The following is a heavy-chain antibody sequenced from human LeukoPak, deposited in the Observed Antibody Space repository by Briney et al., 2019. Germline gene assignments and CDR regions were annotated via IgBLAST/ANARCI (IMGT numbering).Heavy chain of an antibody. Sequence: GGSLRLSCAASGFTFSDYYMSWIRQAPGKGLEWVSYISSSGSTIYYEDSVKGRFTISKDNDKNSLYLQMNSLRAEDTAVYYCAREYWPYYFDYWGQGTLVTVSS. J-gene: IGHJ4*02. V-gene: IGHV3-11*04. CDR3: AREYWPYYFDY. CDR1: GFTFSDYY. CDR2: ISSSGSTI. D-gene: IGHD2-8*02.